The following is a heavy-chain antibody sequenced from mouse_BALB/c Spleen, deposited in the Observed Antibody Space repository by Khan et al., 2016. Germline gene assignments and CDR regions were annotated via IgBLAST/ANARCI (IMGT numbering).Heavy chain of an antibody. D-gene: IGHD2-3*01. CDR3: ARRDGFYYFDY. V-gene: IGHV1-77*01. CDR2: IYPGSGNT. J-gene: IGHJ2*01. Sequence: QMQLQQSGAELARPGASVKLSCKASGYTFTDYYINWVKQRTGQGLEWIGEIYPGSGNTYYNEKFKGKATLTADKSSSTAYMQLSSLTSEDSAVYFCARRDGFYYFDYWGQGTTLTVSS. CDR1: GYTFTDYY.